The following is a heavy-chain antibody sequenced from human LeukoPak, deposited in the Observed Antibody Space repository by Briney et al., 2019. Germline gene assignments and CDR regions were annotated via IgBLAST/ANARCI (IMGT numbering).Heavy chain of an antibody. V-gene: IGHV3-33*01. D-gene: IGHD3-16*01. CDR1: GFTFSTYG. CDR2: IWPDGSYK. Sequence: GGSLRLSCATSGFTFSTYGIHWVRQAPGKGLEGVAAIWPDGSYKYYADSVKGRFTISRDNSKNTVYLQMNTLRDEDTAVYYCARAVGPFDYWGQGTLVTVSS. CDR3: ARAVGPFDY. J-gene: IGHJ4*02.